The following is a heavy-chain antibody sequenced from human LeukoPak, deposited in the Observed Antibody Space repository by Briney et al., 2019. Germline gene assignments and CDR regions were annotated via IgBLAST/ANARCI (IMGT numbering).Heavy chain of an antibody. Sequence: ASVKVSCKASGGTFSSYAISWVRQAPGQGLEWMGRIIPILGIANYAQKFQGRVTITADKSTSTAYMELSSLRSEDTAVYYCARDGLVVPAAMDYWGQGTLVTVSS. D-gene: IGHD2-2*01. J-gene: IGHJ4*02. CDR2: IIPILGIA. CDR1: GGTFSSYA. CDR3: ARDGLVVPAAMDY. V-gene: IGHV1-69*04.